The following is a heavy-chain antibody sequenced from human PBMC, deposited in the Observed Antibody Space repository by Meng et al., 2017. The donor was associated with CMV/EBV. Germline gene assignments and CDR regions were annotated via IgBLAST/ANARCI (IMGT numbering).Heavy chain of an antibody. CDR1: GFTFSSYE. V-gene: IGHV3-48*03. CDR3: ARAVDSSGWYLLDY. CDR2: ISSSGSTI. D-gene: IGHD6-19*01. J-gene: IGHJ4*02. Sequence: GESLKISCAASGFTFSSYEMNWVRQAPGKGLEWVSYISSSGSTIYYADPVKGRFTISRDNAKNSLYLQMNSLRAEDTAVYYCARAVDSSGWYLLDYWGQGTLVTVSS.